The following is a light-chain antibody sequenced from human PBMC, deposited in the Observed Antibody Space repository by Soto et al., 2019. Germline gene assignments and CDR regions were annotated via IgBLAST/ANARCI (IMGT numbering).Light chain of an antibody. J-gene: IGKJ1*01. V-gene: IGKV1-13*02. Sequence: IHVTLAPSSWSAPVGHRVTITFRACQSIRNDLGWYQQKPGKATKVLIYDASNLESGVPSRFSGSGSGTEFTLTISRLQPDDFATYYCQQYSSYWTFGQGTKVDI. CDR3: QQYSSYWT. CDR1: QSIRND. CDR2: DAS.